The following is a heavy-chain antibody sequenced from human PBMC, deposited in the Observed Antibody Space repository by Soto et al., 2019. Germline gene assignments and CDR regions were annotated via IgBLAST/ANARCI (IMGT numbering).Heavy chain of an antibody. D-gene: IGHD3-22*01. CDR3: ARSSGGHLYYFEY. V-gene: IGHV5-51*01. CDR2: IYPGDSET. J-gene: IGHJ4*02. Sequence: GESLKISCKDSGDSFTSNWIGWVRQMPGKGLEWMGIIYPGDSETRYSPSFQGQVTISADKSISTAYLQWSSLKASDTAMYYCARSSGGHLYYFEYWGQGTQVTVSS. CDR1: GDSFTSNW.